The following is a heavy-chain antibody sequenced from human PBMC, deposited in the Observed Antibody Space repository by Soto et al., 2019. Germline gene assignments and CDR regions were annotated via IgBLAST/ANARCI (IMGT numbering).Heavy chain of an antibody. CDR1: GGSLSNYG. Sequence: QVQVVQSGAEVKKPGSSVKVSCKASGGSLSNYGMSWVRQAPGQGLEWMGGIIPVFGTPHYAQKFQDRVTITADESTSTVYMEVSSLTSEDTAVYYCARGDATKIIVTTYYGLDVWGQGTTVTVSS. CDR3: ARGDATKIIVTTYYGLDV. J-gene: IGHJ6*02. CDR2: IIPVFGTP. D-gene: IGHD3-22*01. V-gene: IGHV1-69*12.